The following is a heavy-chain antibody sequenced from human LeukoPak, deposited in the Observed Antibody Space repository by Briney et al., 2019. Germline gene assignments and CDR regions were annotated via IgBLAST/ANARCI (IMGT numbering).Heavy chain of an antibody. Sequence: SETLSLTCVVYGGSFSGYYWSWIRQPPGQGLEWIGEIDQSGTTNYNSSLKSRVSISVDTSKKQFSLTLTSMTAADTAVYYCARVPHYYFGYGYFDSWGQGTLVTVSS. D-gene: IGHD3-10*01. CDR1: GGSFSGYY. J-gene: IGHJ4*02. V-gene: IGHV4-34*01. CDR2: IDQSGTT. CDR3: ARVPHYYFGYGYFDS.